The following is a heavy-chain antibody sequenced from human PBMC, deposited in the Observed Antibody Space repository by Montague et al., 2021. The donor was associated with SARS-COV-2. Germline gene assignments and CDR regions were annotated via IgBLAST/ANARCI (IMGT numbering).Heavy chain of an antibody. J-gene: IGHJ6*03. Sequence: SETLSLTCAVSGGSISGYYWSWIRQPPGKALEWIGHINHSGDTTYNPSLKSRVTISVDTSKNQFSLKLTSVTAADTAVYYCARGRSSLTNYNYKDVRGKGATVTVS. V-gene: IGHV4-34*01. CDR2: INHSGDT. CDR3: ARGRSSLTNYNYKDV. CDR1: GGSISGYY. D-gene: IGHD6-6*01.